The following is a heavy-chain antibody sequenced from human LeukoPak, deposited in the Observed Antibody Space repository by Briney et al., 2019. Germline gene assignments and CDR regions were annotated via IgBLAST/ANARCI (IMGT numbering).Heavy chain of an antibody. CDR2: IIPIFGTA. D-gene: IGHD6-19*01. V-gene: IGHV1-69*05. CDR1: GGTFSSYA. J-gene: IGHJ4*02. Sequence: SVKVSCKASGGTFSSYAISWVRQAPAQGLEWMGRIIPIFGTANYAQKFQGRVTITTDESTSTAYVELSSPRSEDTAVYYYARDLYSSGWYLRFDYWGQGTLVTVS. CDR3: ARDLYSSGWYLRFDY.